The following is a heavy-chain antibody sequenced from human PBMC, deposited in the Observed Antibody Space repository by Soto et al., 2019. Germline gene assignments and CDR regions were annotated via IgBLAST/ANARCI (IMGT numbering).Heavy chain of an antibody. J-gene: IGHJ6*02. Sequence: PSGTLFLPCPFSGGSVRNFSDYLSWVRQPPGKDLEWIGYIYFSGSADYNPSLGSRVTISLDTSKKQVSLKLSSVTTADTAVYYCARGVGFGYYYYHMDLWGQGTTVTVSS. D-gene: IGHD3-10*01. V-gene: IGHV4-61*01. CDR1: GGSVRNFSDY. CDR2: IYFSGSA. CDR3: ARGVGFGYYYYHMDL.